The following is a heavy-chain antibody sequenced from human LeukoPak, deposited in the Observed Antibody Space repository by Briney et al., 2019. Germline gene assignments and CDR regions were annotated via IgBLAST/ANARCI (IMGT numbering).Heavy chain of an antibody. CDR2: IYYSGNT. CDR1: GGSLSSGDYY. V-gene: IGHV4-30-4*08. J-gene: IGHJ4*02. Sequence: PSETLSLTCTDSGGSLSSGDYYWSWIRQPPGKGLEWIGYIYYSGNTYYNPSLKSRVTMSVDTSKNQFSLKLNSVTAADTAVYYCARDVSSTLILDYWGQGTLVTVSS. CDR3: ARDVSSTLILDY. D-gene: IGHD2-21*01.